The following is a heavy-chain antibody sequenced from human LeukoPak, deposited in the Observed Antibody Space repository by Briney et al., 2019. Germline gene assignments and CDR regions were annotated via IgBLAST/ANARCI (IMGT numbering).Heavy chain of an antibody. J-gene: IGHJ5*01. V-gene: IGHV1-2*02. CDR2: INPNSGGR. CDR1: VYTFTAYY. D-gene: IGHD1-26*01. CDR3: ARPWEITMSERSYNWFDS. Sequence: ASVSVSCKASVYTFTAYYIHWVRQAPGQGLEWMGRINPNSGGRNYAQKFQGRVTITKDTTISTANMEVSRLRSDDTAVYFCARPWEITMSERSYNWFDSWGQGTLVTVSS.